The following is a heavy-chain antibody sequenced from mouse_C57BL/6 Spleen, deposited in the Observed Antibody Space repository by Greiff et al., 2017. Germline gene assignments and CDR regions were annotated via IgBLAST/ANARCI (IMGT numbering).Heavy chain of an antibody. CDR2: ISYSGST. CDR1: GYSITSGYD. D-gene: IGHD2-5*01. CDR3: ARGGPYYSNSAWCAY. Sequence: EVKLVESGPGMVKPSQSLSLTCTVTGYSITSGYDWHWIRHFPGNKLEWMGYISYSGSTNYNPSLKSRISITHDTSKNHFFLKLNSVTTEDTATYYCARGGPYYSNSAWCAYWGQGTLVTVSA. J-gene: IGHJ3*01. V-gene: IGHV3-1*01.